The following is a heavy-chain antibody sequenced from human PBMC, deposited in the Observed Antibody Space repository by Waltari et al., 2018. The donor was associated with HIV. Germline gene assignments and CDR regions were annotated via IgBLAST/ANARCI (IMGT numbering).Heavy chain of an antibody. V-gene: IGHV3-30*01. CDR1: GFPFRSYA. Sequence: QVHLVESGGGVVQPGGSLRLSCAAPGFPFRSYAIHWVRQAPGKGLEWVALISYDGSNKYYADSVKGRFTISRDNSKNTLYLQMNSLRAEDTSVYYCARDTGYCSFGSCSYNWLDPWGQGTLVSVSS. CDR2: ISYDGSNK. CDR3: ARDTGYCSFGSCSYNWLDP. J-gene: IGHJ5*02. D-gene: IGHD2-15*01.